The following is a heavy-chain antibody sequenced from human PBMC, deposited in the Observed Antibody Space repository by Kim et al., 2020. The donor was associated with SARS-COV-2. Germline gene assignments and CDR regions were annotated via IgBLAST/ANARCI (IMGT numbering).Heavy chain of an antibody. J-gene: IGHJ4*02. CDR3: TKRPPSGTRALGF. CDR1: GFTFSSYS. Sequence: GGSLRLSCVASGFTFSSYSMDWVRQAPGKGLEWVSYITNSGSSMFYADSVKGRFTISRDNAKNSLFLQMNSLRDEDTAAYYCTKRPPSGTRALGFWGQGTLVTVSS. V-gene: IGHV3-48*02. CDR2: ITNSGSSM. D-gene: IGHD2-15*01.